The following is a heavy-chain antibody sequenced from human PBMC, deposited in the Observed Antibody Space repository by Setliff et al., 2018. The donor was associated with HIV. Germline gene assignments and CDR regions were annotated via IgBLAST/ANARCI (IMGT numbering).Heavy chain of an antibody. CDR1: GGSISSGSYY. CDR2: IHYNERT. Sequence: PSETLSLTCTVSGGSISSGSYYWAWIRQPPGKGLEYIGSIHYNERTYYNPSLKSRVAISIDTSKNQFSLNLTSVTAADTAVYYCARLSEGLLWFGELADYWGQGTLVTVSS. CDR3: ARLSEGLLWFGELADY. D-gene: IGHD3-10*01. V-gene: IGHV4-39*01. J-gene: IGHJ4*02.